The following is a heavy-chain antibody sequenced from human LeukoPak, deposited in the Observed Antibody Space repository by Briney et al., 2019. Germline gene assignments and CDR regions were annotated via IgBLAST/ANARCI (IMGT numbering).Heavy chain of an antibody. V-gene: IGHV1-69*05. CDR2: IIPIFGTA. CDR1: GGTFSSYA. Sequence: SVKVSCKASGGTFSSYAISWVRQAPGQGLEWMGGIIPIFGTANYAQKFQGRVTITTDESTSTAYMELSSLRSEDTAVYYCAREEGYCSGRSCYSGASYYYYMDVWGKGTTVTVSS. CDR3: AREEGYCSGRSCYSGASYYYYMDV. D-gene: IGHD2-15*01. J-gene: IGHJ6*03.